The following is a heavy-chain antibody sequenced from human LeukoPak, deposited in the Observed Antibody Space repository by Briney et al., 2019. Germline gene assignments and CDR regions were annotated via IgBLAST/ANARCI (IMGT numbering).Heavy chain of an antibody. CDR1: GYTFTSYG. Sequence: ATVTLSCTASGYTFTSYGISWVRQAPGQGLEWMGWISAYNGNTNYAQKLQGRVTMTTDTSTSTAYMELRSLRSDDTAVYYCARDHPTYYYDSSGYYVFDYWGQGTLVTVSS. D-gene: IGHD3-22*01. V-gene: IGHV1-18*01. CDR2: ISAYNGNT. J-gene: IGHJ4*02. CDR3: ARDHPTYYYDSSGYYVFDY.